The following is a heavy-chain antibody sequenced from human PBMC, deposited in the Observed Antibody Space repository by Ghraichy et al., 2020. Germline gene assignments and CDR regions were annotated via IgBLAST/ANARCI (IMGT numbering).Heavy chain of an antibody. D-gene: IGHD7-27*01. CDR2: INHSGST. Sequence: SQTLSLTCAVYGGSFSGYYWSWIRQPPGKGLEWIGEINHSGSTNYNPSLKSRVTISVDTSKNQFSLKLSSVTAADTAVYYCARAPVTGDQEGTFDYWGQGTLVTVSS. V-gene: IGHV4-34*01. CDR3: ARAPVTGDQEGTFDY. CDR1: GGSFSGYY. J-gene: IGHJ4*02.